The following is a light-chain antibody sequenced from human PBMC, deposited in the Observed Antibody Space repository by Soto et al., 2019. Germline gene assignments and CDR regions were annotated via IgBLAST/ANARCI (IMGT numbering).Light chain of an antibody. J-gene: IGLJ2*01. Sequence: QAVVTQSPSASASLGASVKLTCTLSSGHSSYAIAWHQQQPEKGPRYLMNLNSDGSHSKGDGIPVRFSGSSSGAERYLTISSLQSEAEADYYCQTWGTGIKVFGGGTKLTVL. CDR1: SGHSSYA. CDR2: LNSDGSH. V-gene: IGLV4-69*01. CDR3: QTWGTGIKV.